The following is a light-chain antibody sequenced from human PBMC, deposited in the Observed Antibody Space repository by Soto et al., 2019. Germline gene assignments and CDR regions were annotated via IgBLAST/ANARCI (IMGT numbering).Light chain of an antibody. CDR1: QGISNY. Sequence: DIQMTQSPSSLSASVGDRVTITCRASQGISNYLAWYQQIPGKVPKLLISAASTLQSGVPSPFSGSGSGTDFTLTISSLEPEDVATYYCQKYTTVPTFGGGTKVEIK. V-gene: IGKV1-27*01. CDR2: AAS. CDR3: QKYTTVPT. J-gene: IGKJ4*01.